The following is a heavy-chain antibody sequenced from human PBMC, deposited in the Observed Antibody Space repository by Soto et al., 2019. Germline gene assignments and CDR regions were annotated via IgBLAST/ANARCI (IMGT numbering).Heavy chain of an antibody. V-gene: IGHV3-53*01. D-gene: IGHD1-26*01. CDR2: IYSTGTT. CDR3: ARVEVGWELGVGPFDY. CDR1: GFTVSNNY. J-gene: IGHJ4*02. Sequence: EVQLVESGGGLIQPGGSLRLSCAASGFTVSNNYMSWVRQAPGKGLEWVSFIYSTGTTYYYADSVKGRFTISRDNSKNTLYLQMNSLRAEDTAVYYCARVEVGWELGVGPFDYWGQGTMVTVSS.